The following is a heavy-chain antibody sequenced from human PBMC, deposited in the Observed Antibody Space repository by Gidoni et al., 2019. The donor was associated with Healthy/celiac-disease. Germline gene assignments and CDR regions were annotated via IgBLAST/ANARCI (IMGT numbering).Heavy chain of an antibody. D-gene: IGHD1-26*01. CDR3: ARERGADWFDP. V-gene: IGHV3-48*01. J-gene: IGHJ5*02. Sequence: EVQLVESGGGLVQPGGSLRLSFAASGFTFSSYSMNWVRQAPGKGLEWVSYISSSSSTIYYADSVKGRFTISRDNAKNSLYLQMNSLRAEDTAVYYCARERGADWFDPWGQGTLVTVSS. CDR1: GFTFSSYS. CDR2: ISSSSSTI.